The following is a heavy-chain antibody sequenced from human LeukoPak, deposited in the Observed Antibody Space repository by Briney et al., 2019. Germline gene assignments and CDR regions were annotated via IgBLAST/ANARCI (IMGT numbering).Heavy chain of an antibody. Sequence: SETLSLTCTVSGDSVSSDTYYWSWIRQPPGKGLEWIGYIYYSGSTNYNPSLKSRVTISVDASKNQFSLKLSSVTAADTAVYYCARTRDYGEFDYWGQGTLDTVSS. V-gene: IGHV4-61*01. D-gene: IGHD4-17*01. J-gene: IGHJ4*02. CDR3: ARTRDYGEFDY. CDR1: GDSVSSDTYY. CDR2: IYYSGST.